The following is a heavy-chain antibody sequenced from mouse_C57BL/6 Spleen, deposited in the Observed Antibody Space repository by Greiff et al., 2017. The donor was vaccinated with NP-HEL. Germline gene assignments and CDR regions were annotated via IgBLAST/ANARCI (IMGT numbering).Heavy chain of an antibody. D-gene: IGHD4-1*01. CDR1: GFSLTSYG. CDR2: IWSGGST. J-gene: IGHJ1*03. V-gene: IGHV2-4*01. CDR3: AKNEVVPELGWYFDV. Sequence: QVQLKQSGPGLVQPSQSLSITCTVSGFSLTSYGVHWVRQPPGKGLEWLGVIWSGGSTDYNAAFISRLSISKDNHKSQVFFKMNSLQADDTAIYYCAKNEVVPELGWYFDVWGTGTTVTVSS.